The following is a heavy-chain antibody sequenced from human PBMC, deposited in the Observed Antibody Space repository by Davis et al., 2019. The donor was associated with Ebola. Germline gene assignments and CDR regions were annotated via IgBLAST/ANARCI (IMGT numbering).Heavy chain of an antibody. CDR3: ARDVTQDIVVVPAAKGGYYYYYGMDV. CDR2: IYYSGST. CDR1: GGSISSYY. Sequence: PGGSLRLSCTVSGGSISSYYWSWIRQPPGKGLEWIGYIYYSGSTNYNPSLKSRVTISVDTSKNQFSLKLSSVTAADTAVYYCARDVTQDIVVVPAAKGGYYYYYGMDVWGQGTTVTVSS. D-gene: IGHD2-2*01. V-gene: IGHV4-59*01. J-gene: IGHJ6*02.